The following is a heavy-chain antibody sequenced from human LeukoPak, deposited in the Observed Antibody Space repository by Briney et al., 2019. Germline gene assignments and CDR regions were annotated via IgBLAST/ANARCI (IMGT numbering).Heavy chain of an antibody. CDR3: AREEMATSLLNYYYYYGMDV. D-gene: IGHD5-24*01. Sequence: GGSLRLSCAASGFTFSSYGMHWVRQAPGKGLEWVAVIWYDGSNKYYADSVKGRFTISRDNSKNTLYLQMNSLRAEDTAVYYCAREEMATSLLNYYYYYGMDVWGQGTTVTVSS. CDR2: IWYDGSNK. J-gene: IGHJ6*02. CDR1: GFTFSSYG. V-gene: IGHV3-33*01.